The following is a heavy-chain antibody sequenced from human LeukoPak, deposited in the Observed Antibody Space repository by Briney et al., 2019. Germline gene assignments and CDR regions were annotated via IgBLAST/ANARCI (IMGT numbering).Heavy chain of an antibody. CDR2: IIPILGIA. CDR3: ARDRSIFGVVISGAFGI. V-gene: IGHV1-69*04. D-gene: IGHD3-3*01. J-gene: IGHJ3*02. CDR1: GGTFSSYA. Sequence: ASVKVSCKASGGTFSSYAISWVRQAPGQGLEWMGRIIPILGIANYAQKFQGRVTITADKSTSTAYMELSSLRSEDTAVYYCARDRSIFGVVISGAFGIWGQGTMVTVSS.